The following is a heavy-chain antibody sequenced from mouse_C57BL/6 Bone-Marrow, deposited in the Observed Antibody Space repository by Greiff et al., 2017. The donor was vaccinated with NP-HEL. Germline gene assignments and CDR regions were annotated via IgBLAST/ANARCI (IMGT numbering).Heavy chain of an antibody. CDR2: ISGGGGNT. CDR3: ARHGYYGSRDY. Sequence: EVQGVESGGGLVKPGGSLKLSCAASGFTFSSYTMSWVRQTPEKRLEWVATISGGGGNTYYPDSVKGRFTISRDNAKNTLYLQMSSLGSEDTAVYYCARHGYYGSRDYWGQGTTLTVSS. D-gene: IGHD1-1*01. CDR1: GFTFSSYT. J-gene: IGHJ2*01. V-gene: IGHV5-9*04.